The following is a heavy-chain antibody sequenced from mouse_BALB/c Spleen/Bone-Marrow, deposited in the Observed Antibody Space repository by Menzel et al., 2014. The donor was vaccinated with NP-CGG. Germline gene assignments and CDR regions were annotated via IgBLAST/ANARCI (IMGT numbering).Heavy chain of an antibody. CDR3: ASPSDGNPFSY. J-gene: IGHJ3*01. V-gene: IGHV1-80*01. Sequence: QVRLQHSGAALVGPGSSGQLSCKASGYAFSSYWMNWVKQRPGQGLEWIGQIYPGDGDTNYNGKFKGKATLTADKSSSTAYMQLSSPTSEDSAVYYCASPSDGNPFSYMVQGTPVT. D-gene: IGHD2-1*01. CDR1: GYAFSSYW. CDR2: IYPGDGDT.